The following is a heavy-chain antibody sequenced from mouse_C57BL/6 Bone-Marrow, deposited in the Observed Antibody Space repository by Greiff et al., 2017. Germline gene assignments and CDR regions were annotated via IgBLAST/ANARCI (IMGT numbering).Heavy chain of an antibody. CDR3: ARWDDGYYGGYWYFDD. Sequence: QVQLQQSGAELAKPGASVKLSCKASGYTFTSYWMHWVKQRPGRGLEWIGYINPSSGCTKYNEKFKDKATLTADKSSSTAYMQLSSLTYEDSAVYYGARWDDGYYGGYWYFDDWGTGTTVTVSS. J-gene: IGHJ1*03. V-gene: IGHV1-7*01. CDR2: INPSSGCT. D-gene: IGHD2-3*01. CDR1: GYTFTSYW.